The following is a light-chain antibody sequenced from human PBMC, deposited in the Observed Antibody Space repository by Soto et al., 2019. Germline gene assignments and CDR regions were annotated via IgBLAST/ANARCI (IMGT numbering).Light chain of an antibody. CDR3: GTWDNSLSGGRV. Sequence: QSMLTQPPSVSAAPGQRVTISCSGTDSNIGYNSVSWYQQLPGTAPRLLIHVTSKRPPGIPDRFSGSKSGTSATVGIAGPETGDEDDSYCGTWDNSLSGGRVFGGGTKLTVL. J-gene: IGLJ2*01. CDR2: VTS. V-gene: IGLV1-51*01. CDR1: DSNIGYNS.